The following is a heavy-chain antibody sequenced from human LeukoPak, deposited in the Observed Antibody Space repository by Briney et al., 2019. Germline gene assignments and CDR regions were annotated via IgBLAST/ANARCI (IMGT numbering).Heavy chain of an antibody. CDR1: AFTFSSYA. J-gene: IGHJ4*02. CDR3: AKGRTGFSYGYGIDY. V-gene: IGHV3-23*01. CDR2: ISTSDGTT. Sequence: GGSLRLSCAASAFTFSSYAMSWVRQAPGKGLEWVSSISTSDGTTYYADSVKGRFTVSRDNSKNTLYLQMNSLRAEDAAIYYCAKGRTGFSYGYGIDYWGQGTLVTVSS. D-gene: IGHD5-18*01.